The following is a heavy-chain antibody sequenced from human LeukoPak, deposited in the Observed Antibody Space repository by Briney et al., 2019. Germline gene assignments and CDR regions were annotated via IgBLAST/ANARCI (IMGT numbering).Heavy chain of an antibody. Sequence: GASVKVSCKASGYTLSEYGISWVRQAPGQGLEWVGWITTYNGEKIYSQKFQGRVTMTTDTSSGTYYMELRNLRSDDTAIYYCARDCSNGVCYPRDYWGQGTLVIVS. D-gene: IGHD2-8*01. V-gene: IGHV1-18*01. CDR2: ITTYNGEK. CDR3: ARDCSNGVCYPRDY. J-gene: IGHJ4*02. CDR1: GYTLSEYG.